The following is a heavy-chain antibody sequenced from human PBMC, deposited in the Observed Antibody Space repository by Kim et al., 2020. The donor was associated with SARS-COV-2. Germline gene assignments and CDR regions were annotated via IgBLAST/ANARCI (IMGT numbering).Heavy chain of an antibody. J-gene: IGHJ4*02. CDR1: GDSIGSYY. CDR2: IYYTEST. Sequence: SETLSLTCTVSGDSIGSYYWTWMRQPPGKGLEWIGYIYYTESTNYNPSLKSRVAISVDTSKNQFSLKLSSVTAAVTDVYYCSRNYGYGSGSFYSYCGQGILVTVSS. CDR3: SRNYGYGSGSFYSY. V-gene: IGHV4-59*08. D-gene: IGHD3-10*01.